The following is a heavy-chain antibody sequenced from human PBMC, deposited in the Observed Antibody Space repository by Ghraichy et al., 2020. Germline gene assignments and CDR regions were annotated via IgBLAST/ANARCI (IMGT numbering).Heavy chain of an antibody. CDR1: GFTFTNSW. V-gene: IGHV3-7*01. J-gene: IGHJ4*02. CDR2: IKKDGSDE. D-gene: IGHD3-3*01. CDR3: ARESAFDQ. Sequence: GGSLRLSCAASGFTFTNSWMNWVRQAPGKGLEWVAGIKKDGSDEYYVDAVKGRFTISRDNAKKTLYLQMNNLRDEDTAVYYCARESAFDQWGQGILVTVAS.